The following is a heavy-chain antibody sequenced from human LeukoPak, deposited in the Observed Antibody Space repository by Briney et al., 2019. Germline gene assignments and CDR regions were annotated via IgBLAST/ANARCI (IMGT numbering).Heavy chain of an antibody. CDR1: GXTFTSYC. CDR3: ARWAGYSISWHYFNY. Sequence: GESLKISCKGSGXTFTSYCIGWVRQMPGKGLEWMGSVHPGDSDIRYSPSFQGQVTISADKSISTAYLQWSSLRASDTAMYYCARWAGYSISWHYFNYWGQGTLVTVSS. CDR2: VHPGDSDI. J-gene: IGHJ4*02. V-gene: IGHV5-51*01. D-gene: IGHD6-13*01.